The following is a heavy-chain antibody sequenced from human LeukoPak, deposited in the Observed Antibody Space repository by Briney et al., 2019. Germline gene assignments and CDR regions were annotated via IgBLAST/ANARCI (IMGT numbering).Heavy chain of an antibody. Sequence: KPSETLSLTCTVSGGSISGYHWNWIRQPPGKGLEWIGYIYYSGSTYYNPSLKSRVTISVDTSQNQFSLKVSSVTAADTAVYYCARALLDNWNSVGYFDYWGQGTLVTVSS. CDR1: GGSISGYH. CDR2: IYYSGST. D-gene: IGHD1-7*01. CDR3: ARALLDNWNSVGYFDY. J-gene: IGHJ4*02. V-gene: IGHV4-59*12.